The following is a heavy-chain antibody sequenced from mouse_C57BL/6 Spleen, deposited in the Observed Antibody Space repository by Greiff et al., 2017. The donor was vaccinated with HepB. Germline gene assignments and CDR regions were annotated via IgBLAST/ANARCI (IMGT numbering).Heavy chain of an antibody. CDR1: GYTFTSYW. J-gene: IGHJ4*01. CDR2: IYPGNSDT. CDR3: TRENDYDGTGYYAMGY. V-gene: IGHV1-5*01. Sequence: EVQLQESGTVLARPGASVKMSCKTSGYTFTSYWMHWVKQRPGQGLEWIGAIYPGNSDTSYNQKFKGKAKLTAVTSASTAYMELSSLTNEDSAVYYCTRENDYDGTGYYAMGYWGQGTSVTVSS. D-gene: IGHD2-4*01.